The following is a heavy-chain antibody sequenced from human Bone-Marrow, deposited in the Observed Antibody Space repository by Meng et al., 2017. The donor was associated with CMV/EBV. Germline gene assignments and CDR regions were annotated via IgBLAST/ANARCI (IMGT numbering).Heavy chain of an antibody. V-gene: IGHV3-9*01. Sequence: GGSLRLSCAASGFTFSSYSMNWVRQAPGKGLEWVSGISWNSGTTGYADSVKGRFTISRDNAKNSLYLQMHGLRAEDTALYYCAKDVSIFGSGGWGLDVWGRGTTVPSP. D-gene: IGHD3-3*01. CDR2: ISWNSGTT. J-gene: IGHJ6*02. CDR3: AKDVSIFGSGGWGLDV. CDR1: GFTFSSYS.